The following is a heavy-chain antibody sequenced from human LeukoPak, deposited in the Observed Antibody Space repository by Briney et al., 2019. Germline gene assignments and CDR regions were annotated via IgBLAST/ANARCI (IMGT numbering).Heavy chain of an antibody. D-gene: IGHD4-11*01. V-gene: IGHV3-7*01. J-gene: IGHJ4*02. CDR1: GFTFSSYW. Sequence: GGSPRLSCAASGFTFSSYWMSWVRQAPGKGLEWVANIKQDGSEKYYVDSVKGRFTISRDNAKNSLYLQMNSLRAEDTAVYYCARVSRLGPFDYWGQGTLVTVSS. CDR3: ARVSRLGPFDY. CDR2: IKQDGSEK.